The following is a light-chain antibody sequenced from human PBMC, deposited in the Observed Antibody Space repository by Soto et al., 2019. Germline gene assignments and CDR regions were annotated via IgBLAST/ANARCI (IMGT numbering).Light chain of an antibody. CDR1: SSNIGSNT. Sequence: QAVLTQPPSASGTTGQRVTISCSGSSSNIGSNTVNWYQQLPGTSPKLLIYSNSQRPSGVPDRFSGSKSGTSASLAISGLQSEDEADYYCAAWDDSLNGFYVFGTGTKVTVL. CDR3: AAWDDSLNGFYV. J-gene: IGLJ1*01. V-gene: IGLV1-44*01. CDR2: SNS.